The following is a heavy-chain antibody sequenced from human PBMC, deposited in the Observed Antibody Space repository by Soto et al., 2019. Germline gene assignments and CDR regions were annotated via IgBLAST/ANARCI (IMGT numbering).Heavy chain of an antibody. CDR2: IWYDGSNK. D-gene: IGHD2-21*01. J-gene: IGHJ6*02. V-gene: IGHV3-33*01. Sequence: QVQLVESGGGVVQPGRSLRLSCAASGFTFSSYGMHWVRQAPGKGLEWVAVIWYDGSNKYYADSVKGRFTISRDNSKNTLYLQMNSLRAEDTAVYYCARAILFDIPSGWYYYYGMDVWGQGTTVTVSS. CDR1: GFTFSSYG. CDR3: ARAILFDIPSGWYYYYGMDV.